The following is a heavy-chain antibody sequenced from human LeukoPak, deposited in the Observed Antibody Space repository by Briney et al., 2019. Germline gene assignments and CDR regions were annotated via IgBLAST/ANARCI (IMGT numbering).Heavy chain of an antibody. CDR2: IYYSGST. CDR1: GGSIGTYS. J-gene: IGHJ4*02. Sequence: SETLSLTCTVSGGSIGTYSWNWIRQPPGKGLEWIGYIYYSGSTNYNPSLKSRVTISVDTSKNQFSLKLSSVTAADTAVYYCARRGYYDSSGAFDYWGQGTLVTVSS. V-gene: IGHV4-59*08. D-gene: IGHD3-22*01. CDR3: ARRGYYDSSGAFDY.